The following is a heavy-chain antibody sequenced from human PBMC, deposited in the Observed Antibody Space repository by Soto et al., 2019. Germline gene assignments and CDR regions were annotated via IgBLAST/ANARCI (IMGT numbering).Heavy chain of an antibody. Sequence: KTSETLSLTCTVSGGSISSGGYYWSWIRQHPGKGLEWIGYIYYSGSTYYNPSLKSRVTISVDTSKNQFSLKLSSVTAADTAVYYCQRGRYDSSGYTDYWGQGTLVTVSS. CDR2: IYYSGST. CDR1: GGSISSGGYY. D-gene: IGHD3-22*01. J-gene: IGHJ4*02. V-gene: IGHV4-31*03. CDR3: QRGRYDSSGYTDY.